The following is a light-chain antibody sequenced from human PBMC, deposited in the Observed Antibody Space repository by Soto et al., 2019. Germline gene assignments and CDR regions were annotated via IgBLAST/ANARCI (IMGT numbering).Light chain of an antibody. CDR3: QQYNTYSRT. Sequence: DIQMTQSPSTLSAYVGDRVTITCRASQSINNWLAWFQQKPGKAPKLLIYDASTLESGVPSRFSGSGSGTEFTLTISSLQPDDFATYYCQQYNTYSRTFGHGTKVDIK. CDR1: QSINNW. CDR2: DAS. V-gene: IGKV1-5*01. J-gene: IGKJ1*01.